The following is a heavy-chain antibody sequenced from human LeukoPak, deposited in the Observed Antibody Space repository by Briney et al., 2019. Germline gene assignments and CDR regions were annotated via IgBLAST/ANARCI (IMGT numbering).Heavy chain of an antibody. V-gene: IGHV4-38-2*01. D-gene: IGHD1-26*01. J-gene: IGHJ4*02. CDR2: IYHSGST. CDR1: GYSISSGYY. CDR3: ARGRVGATKPYDY. Sequence: PSETLSLTCAVSGYSISSGYYWGWIRQPPGKGLEWIGSIYHSGSTYYNPSLKSRVTISVDTSKNQFSLKLSSVTAADTAVYYCARGRVGATKPYDYWGQGTLVTVSS.